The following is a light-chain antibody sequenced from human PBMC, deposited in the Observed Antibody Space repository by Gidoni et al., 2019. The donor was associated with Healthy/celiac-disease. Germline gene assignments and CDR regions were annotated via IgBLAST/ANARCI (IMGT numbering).Light chain of an antibody. J-gene: IGKJ2*01. V-gene: IGKV2-28*01. CDR3: MQALQTPPT. Sequence: DIVMPQSPLSLPVTPGEPASISCRSSQSLLHSNGYNYLDWYLQKPGQSPQLLIYLGSNLASGVPDRFSGSGSGTDFTLKISRVEAEDVGVYYCMQALQTPPTFGQGTKLEIK. CDR1: QSLLHSNGYNY. CDR2: LGS.